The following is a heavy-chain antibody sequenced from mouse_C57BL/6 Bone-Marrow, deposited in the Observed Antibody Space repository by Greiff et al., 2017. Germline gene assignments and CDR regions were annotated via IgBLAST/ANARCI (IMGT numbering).Heavy chain of an antibody. CDR1: GYTFTSYW. CDR2: IYPRSGNT. D-gene: IGHD2-5*01. J-gene: IGHJ4*01. Sequence: VQLQQPGAELVKPGASVKMSCKASGYTFTSYWITWVKQRPGQGLEWIGDIYPRSGNTYYNEKFKGKATLTADKSSSTAYMELRSLTSEDSAVYFCARDSNYGDCAMDYWGQGTSVTVSS. V-gene: IGHV1-55*01. CDR3: ARDSNYGDCAMDY.